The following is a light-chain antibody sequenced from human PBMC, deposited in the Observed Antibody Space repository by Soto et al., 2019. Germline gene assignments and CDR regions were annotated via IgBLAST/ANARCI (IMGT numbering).Light chain of an antibody. J-gene: IGKJ1*01. V-gene: IGKV1-27*01. CDR3: QKYNGAPWT. CDR1: QGITNY. Sequence: DIQMTQSPSSLSASVGDRVTITCRASQGITNYLAWYQQKPGKNPKLLIYDASTFQSGVPSRFSGSGSGTDFTLTISSLQPEDVATYYCQKYNGAPWTFGQGTKVEIK. CDR2: DAS.